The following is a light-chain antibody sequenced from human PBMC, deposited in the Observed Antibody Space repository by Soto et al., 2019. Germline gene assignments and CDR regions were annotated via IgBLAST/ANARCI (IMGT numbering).Light chain of an antibody. V-gene: IGKV2-30*01. CDR2: EVS. CDR1: QSLLYSNGHTY. Sequence: EVVLTQSPLSQSVTLGQPASISCKCSQSLLYSNGHTYLTWFHQRPGQPPRRPIYEVSYRDSGVPDRFSGSGSVTEFTLRISRVEVEDVGVYYCMQGTHWPLTFGGGTKVEIK. J-gene: IGKJ4*01. CDR3: MQGTHWPLT.